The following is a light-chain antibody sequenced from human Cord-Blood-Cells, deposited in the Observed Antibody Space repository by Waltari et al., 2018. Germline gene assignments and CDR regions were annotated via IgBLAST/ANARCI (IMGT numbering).Light chain of an antibody. CDR2: EDN. CDR1: RGSTASNY. V-gene: IGLV6-57*03. J-gene: IGLJ3*02. CDR3: QSYDSSNQV. Sequence: FMLTPPHSVSQSPGNTVTISCTPSRGSTASNYVQSYQPRPGSAPPTVINEDNQRPSGVLDRFFGSFNSSSNAASPTTSGLKAEDEADYCCQSYDSSNQVFGGGTKLTVL.